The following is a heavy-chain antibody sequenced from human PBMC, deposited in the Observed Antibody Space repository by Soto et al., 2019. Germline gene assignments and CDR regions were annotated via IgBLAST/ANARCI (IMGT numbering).Heavy chain of an antibody. V-gene: IGHV1-69*12. Sequence: QVQLVQSGAEVKKPGSSVRVSCRTSGGTFKKYGFSWVRQAPGQGLEWMGGIIPMYGIANYGQIFQGRLTITADESTNTVYMDLTSLKSEDTAVYYCAGEVGGTGLHRWGQGTQVTVSS. CDR2: IIPMYGIA. CDR3: AGEVGGTGLHR. CDR1: GGTFKKYG. D-gene: IGHD1-26*01. J-gene: IGHJ5*02.